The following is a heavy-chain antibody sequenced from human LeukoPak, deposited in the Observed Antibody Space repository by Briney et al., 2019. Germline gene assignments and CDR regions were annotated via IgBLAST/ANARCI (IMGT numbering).Heavy chain of an antibody. CDR3: ARGFLGSCSGGSCYSGY. V-gene: IGHV3-74*01. Sequence: PGGSLRLSCAASGFTFSTYWMHWVRQAPGKGLVWASHINTDERTTNYADSVKGRFTISRDNAKNTLYLQMNSLRVEDAAVYYCARGFLGSCSGGSCYSGYWGQGTLVAVSS. J-gene: IGHJ4*02. D-gene: IGHD2-15*01. CDR2: INTDERTT. CDR1: GFTFSTYW.